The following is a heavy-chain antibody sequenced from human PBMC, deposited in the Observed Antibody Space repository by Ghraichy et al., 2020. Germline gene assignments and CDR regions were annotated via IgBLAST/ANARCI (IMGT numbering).Heavy chain of an antibody. CDR3: AKVLTNLENDF. CDR2: ISGTGGST. V-gene: IGHV3-23*01. CDR1: GFSFSSYA. Sequence: GGSLRLSCAASGFSFSSYAMTWVRQAPGRGLDWVSTISGTGGSTYYADSVKGRFTISRDNSKNTLYLQMNSLRAEDTAVYYCAKVLTNLENDFWGQGTLVTVSS. J-gene: IGHJ4*02. D-gene: IGHD5-24*01.